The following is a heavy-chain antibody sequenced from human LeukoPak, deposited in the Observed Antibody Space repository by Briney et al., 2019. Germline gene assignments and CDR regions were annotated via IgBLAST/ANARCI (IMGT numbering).Heavy chain of an antibody. CDR1: GFTFDDYA. Sequence: GRSLRLSCAASGFTFDDYAMHWVRQAPGKGLEWVSGISWNSGSIGYADSVKGRFTISRDNVKNSLYLQMNSLRAEDTALYYCAKVDGYCSSTSCYRDAEYFQHWGQGTLVTVSS. CDR3: AKVDGYCSSTSCYRDAEYFQH. J-gene: IGHJ1*01. CDR2: ISWNSGSI. D-gene: IGHD2-2*02. V-gene: IGHV3-9*01.